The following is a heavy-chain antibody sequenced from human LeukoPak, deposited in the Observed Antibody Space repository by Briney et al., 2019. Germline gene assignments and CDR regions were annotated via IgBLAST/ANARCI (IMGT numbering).Heavy chain of an antibody. Sequence: GGSLRLSCAASRLTFSNHGMHWVRQAPGKGLEWVAFVHAGGETKYYADSVRGRFTISRDTSKSTLSLQMNSLRAEDTALYYCVKSLSSRGYLHHWGQGTLVTVSS. CDR2: VHAGGETK. V-gene: IGHV3-30*02. CDR3: VKSLSSRGYLHH. J-gene: IGHJ1*01. CDR1: RLTFSNHG.